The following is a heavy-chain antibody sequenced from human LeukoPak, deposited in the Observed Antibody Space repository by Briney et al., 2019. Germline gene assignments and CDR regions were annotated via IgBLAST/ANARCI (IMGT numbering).Heavy chain of an antibody. J-gene: IGHJ4*02. CDR3: ARDLPRLSFYFDY. CDR1: GFTFSTYN. CDR2: ISSSSTII. D-gene: IGHD2/OR15-2a*01. Sequence: GGSLGLSCAASGFTFSTYNMNWVRQAPGKGLEWVSYISSSSTIIYYADSVKGRFTISRDNAKNSLYLQMNSLRAEDTAVYYCARDLPRLSFYFDYWGQGTLVTVSS. V-gene: IGHV3-48*01.